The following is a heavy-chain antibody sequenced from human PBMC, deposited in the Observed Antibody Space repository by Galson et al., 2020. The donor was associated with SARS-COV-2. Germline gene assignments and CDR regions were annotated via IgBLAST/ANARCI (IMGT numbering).Heavy chain of an antibody. Sequence: SETLSLTCTVSCASISGTGNSWSWIRQHPGKGLEWIGYIYYSGSTDYNPSLKSRVTISGDTSKNQFSLKLSSVTAADTAVYYCARGRVPFVWGQGTLVTVSS. D-gene: IGHD3-16*01. CDR1: CASISGTGNS. CDR2: IYYSGST. CDR3: ARGRVPFV. V-gene: IGHV4-31*03. J-gene: IGHJ4*02.